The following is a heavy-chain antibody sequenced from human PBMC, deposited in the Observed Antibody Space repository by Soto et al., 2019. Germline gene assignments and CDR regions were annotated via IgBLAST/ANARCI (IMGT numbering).Heavy chain of an antibody. D-gene: IGHD6-13*01. V-gene: IGHV1-69*01. J-gene: IGHJ6*02. CDR2: IIPIFGTA. CDR1: GGTFSSYA. CDR3: ARDKAAAGTYYYYGMDV. Sequence: QVPLVQSGAEVKKPGSSVKVSCKASGGTFSSYAISWVRQAPGQGLEWMGGIIPIFGTANYAQKFQGRVTITADESTSTAYMELSSLRSEDTAVYYCARDKAAAGTYYYYGMDVWGQGTTVTVSS.